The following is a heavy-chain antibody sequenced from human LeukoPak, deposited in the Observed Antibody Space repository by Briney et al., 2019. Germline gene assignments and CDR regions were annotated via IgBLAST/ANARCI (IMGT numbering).Heavy chain of an antibody. CDR2: IYHSGST. CDR1: GYSISSGYY. CDR3: ARLTLRRAIVVVWWFDP. Sequence: SETLSLTCAVSGYSISSGYYWGWIRQPPGKGLEWIGSIYHSGSTYYNPSLKSRVTISVDTSKNQFSLKLSSVTAADTAVYYCARLTLRRAIVVVWWFDPWGQGTLVTVSS. V-gene: IGHV4-38-2*01. D-gene: IGHD2-2*01. J-gene: IGHJ5*02.